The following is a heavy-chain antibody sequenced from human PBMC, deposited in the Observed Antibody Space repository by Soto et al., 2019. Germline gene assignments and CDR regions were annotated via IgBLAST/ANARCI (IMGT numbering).Heavy chain of an antibody. Sequence: QIQLVQSGLEVKNPGASVTLSCKISGYTFTSYGLTWVRQAPGRGLEWLGWISINKRNTVNTNYAQKLQGRVTMTAATSTSTVFMDLRSLRSDDTAVYSCATVAASMQYYYGVDVWGPGTMVAVSS. V-gene: IGHV1-18*01. D-gene: IGHD6-13*01. CDR3: ATVAASMQYYYGVDV. CDR2: ISINKRNTVNT. J-gene: IGHJ6*02. CDR1: GYTFTSYG.